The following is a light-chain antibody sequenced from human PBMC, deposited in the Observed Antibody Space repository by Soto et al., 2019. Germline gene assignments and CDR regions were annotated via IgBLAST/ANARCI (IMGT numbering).Light chain of an antibody. CDR3: SAYTARSTLV. V-gene: IGLV2-14*01. J-gene: IGLJ3*02. CDR2: EVS. CDR1: SNDIGGYNY. Sequence: QSALTQPASVSGSPGQSITISCTGTSNDIGGYNYVSWYQQHPGEAPKLIIYEVSNRPSGISSRFSGSRSGNTASLTISGLQSEDEGDYYCSAYTARSTLVFGGGTKLTVL.